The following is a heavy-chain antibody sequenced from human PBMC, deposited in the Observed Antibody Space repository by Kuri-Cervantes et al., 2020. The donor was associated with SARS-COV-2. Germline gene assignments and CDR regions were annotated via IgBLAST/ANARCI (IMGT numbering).Heavy chain of an antibody. CDR1: GYSFTSYW. V-gene: IGHV5-10-1*01. D-gene: IGHD3-9*01. Sequence: GESLKISCKGSGYSFTSYWISWVRPVPGKGLEWMGRIDPSDSYTNYSPSFQGHVTISADKSISTAYLQWSSLKASGTAMYYCARQVAHYDILTGYQMYYFDYWGQGTLVTVSS. J-gene: IGHJ4*02. CDR2: IDPSDSYT. CDR3: ARQVAHYDILTGYQMYYFDY.